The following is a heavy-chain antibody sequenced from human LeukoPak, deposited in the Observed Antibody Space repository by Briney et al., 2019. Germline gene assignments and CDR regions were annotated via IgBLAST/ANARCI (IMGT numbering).Heavy chain of an antibody. D-gene: IGHD2-15*01. V-gene: IGHV4-39*07. J-gene: IGHJ3*02. Sequence: SETLSLTCTVSGGSISSSSYYWGWIRQPPGKGLEWIANIYYSGNTYYNPSLKSRVTISVDTSKNQFSLRLSSVTAADTAVYYCARSYCGGGSCGAFDIWGQGTMVTVSS. CDR1: GGSISSSSYY. CDR3: ARSYCGGGSCGAFDI. CDR2: IYYSGNT.